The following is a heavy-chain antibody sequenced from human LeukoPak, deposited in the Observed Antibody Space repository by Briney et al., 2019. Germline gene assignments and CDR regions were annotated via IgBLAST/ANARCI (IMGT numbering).Heavy chain of an antibody. D-gene: IGHD2-2*02. CDR1: GFTVSSNY. J-gene: IGHJ4*02. Sequence: PGGSLRLSCAASGFTVSSNYMSWVRQAPGKGLEWVSFISTSSSYIYYADSVKGRFTISRDNAKNSLYLQMASLRAEDTAVYYCARTSVAAAISPYYFDYWGQGTLVTVSS. V-gene: IGHV3-21*01. CDR2: ISTSSSYI. CDR3: ARTSVAAAISPYYFDY.